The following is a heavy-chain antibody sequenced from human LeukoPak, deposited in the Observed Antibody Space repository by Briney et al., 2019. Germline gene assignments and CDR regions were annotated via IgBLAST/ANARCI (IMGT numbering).Heavy chain of an antibody. J-gene: IGHJ4*02. V-gene: IGHV3-23*01. CDR3: AKHTWELLGIVDY. Sequence: RGSLRLSCAASGLTSSNYAMSWVRQAPGKGLEWVSAVSGTGDSTYYVDSVKGRFTISRDNSKNTLYLQMNSLRAEDTAVYYCAKHTWELLGIVDYWGQGTLVTVSS. CDR1: GLTSSNYA. CDR2: VSGTGDST. D-gene: IGHD1-26*01.